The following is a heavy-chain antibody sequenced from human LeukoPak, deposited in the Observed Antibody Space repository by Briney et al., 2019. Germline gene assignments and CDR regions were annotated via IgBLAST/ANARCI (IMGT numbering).Heavy chain of an antibody. V-gene: IGHV4-59*12. Sequence: PSETLSLTCTVSGGSISNYFWSWIRQPPGKGLEWIGYIYYTGSTNYNPSLKSRVTISVGTSKNQFSLKLSSVTAADTAVYYCARVSHYYDSSGYYYVRAFDIWGQGTMVTVSS. J-gene: IGHJ3*02. CDR1: GGSISNYF. CDR3: ARVSHYYDSSGYYYVRAFDI. D-gene: IGHD3-22*01. CDR2: IYYTGST.